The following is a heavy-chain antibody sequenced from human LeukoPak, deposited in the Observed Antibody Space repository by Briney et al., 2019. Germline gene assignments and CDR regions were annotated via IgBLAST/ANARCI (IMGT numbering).Heavy chain of an antibody. CDR3: ARDLCSGGSCYGYYYYGMDV. CDR2: ISSSSSYI. Sequence: GGSLRLSCAASGFTFSSYNMNWVRQAPGKGLEWVSSISSSSSYIYYADSVKGRFTISRDNAKNSLYLQMNSLRAEDTAVYYSARDLCSGGSCYGYYYYGMDVWGQGTTVTVSS. V-gene: IGHV3-21*01. D-gene: IGHD2-15*01. J-gene: IGHJ6*02. CDR1: GFTFSSYN.